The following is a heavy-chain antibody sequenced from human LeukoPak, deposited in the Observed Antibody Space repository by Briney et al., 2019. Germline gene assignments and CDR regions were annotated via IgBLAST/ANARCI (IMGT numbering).Heavy chain of an antibody. D-gene: IGHD3-3*01. CDR1: RFTFSSYW. V-gene: IGHV3-7*01. Sequence: PGGSLRLSCAASRFTFSSYWMSWVRQAPGKGLEWVANIKQDGSEKYYVDSVKGRFTISRDNAKNSLYLQMNSLRAEDTAVYYCARDRSYDFWSGYFDAFDIWGQGTMVTVSS. CDR2: IKQDGSEK. J-gene: IGHJ3*02. CDR3: ARDRSYDFWSGYFDAFDI.